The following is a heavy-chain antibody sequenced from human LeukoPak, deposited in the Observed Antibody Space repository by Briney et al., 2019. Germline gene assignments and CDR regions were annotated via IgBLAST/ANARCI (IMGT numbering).Heavy chain of an antibody. Sequence: GRSLRLSCAASGFSFGSYGMHWVRQAPGKGLEWVAFIRYGGSHQFYADSVRGRFTISRDNAKNSLYLQMNSLRAEDTAVYYCARDLRRRDGYNGFGYWGQGTLVTVSS. J-gene: IGHJ4*02. CDR3: ARDLRRRDGYNGFGY. CDR1: GFSFGSYG. CDR2: IRYGGSHQ. V-gene: IGHV3-33*01. D-gene: IGHD5-24*01.